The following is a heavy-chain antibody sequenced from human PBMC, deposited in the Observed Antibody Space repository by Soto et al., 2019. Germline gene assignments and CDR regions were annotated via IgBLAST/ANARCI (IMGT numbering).Heavy chain of an antibody. V-gene: IGHV3-23*01. CDR1: GFTFSSYA. CDR3: AKEPDCSTTTCYDYFDC. D-gene: IGHD2-2*01. J-gene: IGHJ4*02. Sequence: GGSLRLSCAASGFTFSSYAMSWVRQAPGKGLEWVSAISGSGGTTYYADSVKGRFTISRDNSKNTLYLQMNTLRTEDTAVYYCAKEPDCSTTTCYDYFDCWGQGTLVTVSS. CDR2: ISGSGGTT.